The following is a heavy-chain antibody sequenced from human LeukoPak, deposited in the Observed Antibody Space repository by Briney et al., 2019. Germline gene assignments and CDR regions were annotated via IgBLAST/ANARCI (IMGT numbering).Heavy chain of an antibody. V-gene: IGHV3-53*01. D-gene: IGHD4/OR15-4a*01. J-gene: IGHJ4*02. Sequence: GGSLRLSCAASGFTVSNNYMSWVRQAPGKGLEWVSFIFSSTHYSGSVKGRFTISRDNSKNTLYLQMNSLRAEDTAVYYCARRAGAYSHPYDYWGQGTLVTVSS. CDR1: GFTVSNNY. CDR2: IFSST. CDR3: ARRAGAYSHPYDY.